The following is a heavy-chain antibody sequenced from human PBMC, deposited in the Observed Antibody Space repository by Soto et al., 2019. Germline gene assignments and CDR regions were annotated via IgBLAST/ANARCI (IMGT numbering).Heavy chain of an antibody. V-gene: IGHV3-30*18. CDR1: GFTFSDYG. J-gene: IGHJ4*02. Sequence: VGSLRVSCAVSGFTFSDYGMHWVRQAPGKGLEWVAVMSYAGTYKYYADSVKGRFTISRDLSGNTLFLQMNSLRLEDTAVYFCAKEMYPRTVLDSSSPWGDYWGQGTLVTVSS. CDR3: AKEMYPRTVLDSSSPWGDY. CDR2: MSYAGTYK. D-gene: IGHD6-6*01.